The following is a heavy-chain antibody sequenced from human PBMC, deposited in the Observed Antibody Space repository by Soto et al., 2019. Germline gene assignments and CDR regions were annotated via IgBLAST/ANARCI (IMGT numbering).Heavy chain of an antibody. V-gene: IGHV3-30-3*01. J-gene: IGHJ4*02. CDR3: ASWADTVSLFDY. D-gene: IGHD5-18*01. CDR1: GFTFSSYA. CDR2: ISYDGSNK. Sequence: PGGSLRLSCAASGFTFSSYAMHWVRQAPGKGLEWVAVISYDGSNKYYADSVKGRLTISRDNSKNTLYLQMNSLRAEDTAVYYCASWADTVSLFDYWGQGTLVTVSS.